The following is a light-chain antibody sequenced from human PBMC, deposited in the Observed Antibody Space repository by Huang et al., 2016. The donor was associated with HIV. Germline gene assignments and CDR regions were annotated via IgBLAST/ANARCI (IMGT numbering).Light chain of an antibody. CDR3: QQCYGSSFT. CDR2: KAS. J-gene: IGKJ2*01. CDR1: QNIGSW. V-gene: IGKV1-5*03. Sequence: DIQMTQSPSTLAASVGDKVTITFRASQNIGSWLAWYRQKPGEAPKLLFSKASNLQTGGPSRFSGSGSGTQFTLTVRSLQPDDFATYYCQQCYGSSFTFGQGTKLEIK.